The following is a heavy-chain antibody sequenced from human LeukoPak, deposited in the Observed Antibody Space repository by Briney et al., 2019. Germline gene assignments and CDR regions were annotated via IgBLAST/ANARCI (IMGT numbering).Heavy chain of an antibody. V-gene: IGHV3-7*01. J-gene: IGHJ6*03. D-gene: IGHD2-2*01. Sequence: GGSLRLSCVASGFTFSRYWMSWVRQAPGKGLEWVADMKQDGSEKYNVDSVKGRFTISRDNAKNSVYLQMNSLRAEDTAVYYCARATSAGISRGYCGSISCAEEYYYYDMDVWGKGTTVTVSS. CDR3: ARATSAGISRGYCGSISCAEEYYYYDMDV. CDR1: GFTFSRYW. CDR2: MKQDGSEK.